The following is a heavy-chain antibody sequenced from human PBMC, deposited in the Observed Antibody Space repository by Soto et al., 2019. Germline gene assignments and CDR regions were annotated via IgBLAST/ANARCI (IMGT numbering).Heavy chain of an antibody. D-gene: IGHD3-9*01. CDR1: GGSFSGYY. CDR3: ARVIKKYDILTGYYRSYYGMDV. Sequence: SETLSLTCAVYGGSFSGYYWSWIRQPPGKGLEWIGEINHSGSTNYNPSLKSRVTISVDTSKNQFSLKLSSVTAADTAVYYCARVIKKYDILTGYYRSYYGMDVWGQGTTVTVSS. J-gene: IGHJ6*02. CDR2: INHSGST. V-gene: IGHV4-34*01.